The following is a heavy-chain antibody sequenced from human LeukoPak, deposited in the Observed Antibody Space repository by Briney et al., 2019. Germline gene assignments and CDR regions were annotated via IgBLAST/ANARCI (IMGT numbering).Heavy chain of an antibody. Sequence: SETLSLTCAVYGGSFSGYYWSWIRQPPGKGLEWIGEINHSGSTNYNPSLKSRVTISVDTSKNQFSLKLSSVTAADTAVYYCARPRTGAGRYYYYYMDVWGKGTTVTVPS. CDR2: INHSGST. CDR3: ARPRTGAGRYYYYYMDV. J-gene: IGHJ6*03. D-gene: IGHD7-27*01. CDR1: GGSFSGYY. V-gene: IGHV4-34*01.